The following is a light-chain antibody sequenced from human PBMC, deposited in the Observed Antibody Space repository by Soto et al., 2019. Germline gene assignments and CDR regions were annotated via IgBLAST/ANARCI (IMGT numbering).Light chain of an antibody. CDR1: QSVHNNY. CDR2: GAS. Sequence: EIVLTQSPGTLSLSLGERATLSCGASQSVHNNYLAWYQHKPGQAPRLLIYGASSRTTDIPDRFSGSGSGTDLSLTISRLESEDFAVYLCTQYGSSLTFGPGTKVDIK. CDR3: TQYGSSLT. V-gene: IGKV3-20*01. J-gene: IGKJ3*01.